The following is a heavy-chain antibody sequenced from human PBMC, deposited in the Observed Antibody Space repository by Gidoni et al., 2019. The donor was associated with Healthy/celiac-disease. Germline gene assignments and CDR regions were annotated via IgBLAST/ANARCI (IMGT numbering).Heavy chain of an antibody. V-gene: IGHV4-61*02. D-gene: IGHD6-19*01. J-gene: IGHJ1*01. Sequence: QVQLQESGPGLVKPSQTLSLTCTVSGGSISSGSYYWSWIRQPAGKGLEWIGRIYTSGSTNYNPSLKSRVTISVDTSKNQFSLKLSSVTAADTAVYYCASEIRAGSGSEYFQHWGQGTLVTVSS. CDR1: GGSISSGSYY. CDR2: IYTSGST. CDR3: ASEIRAGSGSEYFQH.